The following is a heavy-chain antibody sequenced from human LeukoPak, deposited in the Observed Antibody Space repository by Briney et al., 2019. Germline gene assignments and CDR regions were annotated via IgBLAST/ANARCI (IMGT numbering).Heavy chain of an antibody. CDR1: GGSFSGYY. CDR3: ARHRRAAAAGTKSYYFDY. Sequence: SETLSLTCAVYGGSFSGYYWSWIRQPPGKGLEWIGEINHSGSTNYSPSLKSRVTISVDTSKNQFSLKLSSVTAADTAVYYCARHRRAAAAGTKSYYFDYWGQGTLVTVSS. J-gene: IGHJ4*02. V-gene: IGHV4-34*01. D-gene: IGHD6-13*01. CDR2: INHSGST.